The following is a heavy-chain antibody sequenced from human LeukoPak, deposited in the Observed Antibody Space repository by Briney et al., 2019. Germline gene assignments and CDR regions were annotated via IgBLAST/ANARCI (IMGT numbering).Heavy chain of an antibody. J-gene: IGHJ6*03. D-gene: IGHD5-12*01. V-gene: IGHV4-59*01. CDR3: ARVVYSGYDFRGAMNV. CDR2: IYYTGST. Sequence: SETLSLTCTISGGSISSYYWSWIRQPPGKGLEWIGYIYYTGSTNHNPSLKSRVTISVDTSKNQFSLKLSSVTAADTAVYYCARVVYSGYDFRGAMNVWGKGTTVTVSS. CDR1: GGSISSYY.